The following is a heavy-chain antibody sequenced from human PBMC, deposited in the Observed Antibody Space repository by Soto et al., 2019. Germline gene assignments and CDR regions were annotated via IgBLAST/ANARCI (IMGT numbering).Heavy chain of an antibody. CDR1: GYTFSNYG. V-gene: IGHV1-18*01. CDR2: ISGYNGNT. CDR3: SRFIMVGGWFDPNYDHGMDG. Sequence: QVQLVQSGAEVKKPGASVTVSCKTSGYTFSNYGINWVRQAPGQGLEWMGWISGYNGNTNYAQTVQGRVTMTTATSTGTVYMELRSLKSDDTAIYYCSRFIMVGGWFDPNYDHGMDGWGQGTTVTVSS. J-gene: IGHJ6*02. D-gene: IGHD6-19*01.